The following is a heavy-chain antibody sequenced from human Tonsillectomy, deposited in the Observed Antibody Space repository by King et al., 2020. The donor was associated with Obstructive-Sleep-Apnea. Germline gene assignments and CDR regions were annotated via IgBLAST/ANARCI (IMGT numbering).Heavy chain of an antibody. D-gene: IGHD2-2*01. Sequence: VQLVESGGGLVQPGGSLRLSRAASGFTFTNYALSWVRQAPGKGLEWVSVISANSGSIFYADSVQGRFTISRDNSKNTLYLQMNILRAEDTALYYCSKVSRYCSTTSCVPDLWGQGTLVTVSS. CDR1: GFTFTNYA. J-gene: IGHJ4*02. V-gene: IGHV3-23*04. CDR3: SKVSRYCSTTSCVPDL. CDR2: ISANSGSI.